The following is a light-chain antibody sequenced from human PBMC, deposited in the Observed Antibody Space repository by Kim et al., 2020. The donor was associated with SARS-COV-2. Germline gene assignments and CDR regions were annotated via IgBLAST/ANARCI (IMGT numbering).Light chain of an antibody. Sequence: EVVLTQSPGTLSLSPGERATLSCRASLPVTTIYLGWYQQKPGQPPRLLISGASTRATGIPDRFSGSGSGTDFTLTISRLEPEDFAVYYCHNYDRPPRTFGQGTKVEIK. V-gene: IGKV3-20*01. CDR1: LPVTTIY. CDR3: HNYDRPPRT. J-gene: IGKJ1*01. CDR2: GAS.